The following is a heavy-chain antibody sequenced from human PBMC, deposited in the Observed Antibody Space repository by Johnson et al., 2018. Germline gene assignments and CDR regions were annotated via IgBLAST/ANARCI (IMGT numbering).Heavy chain of an antibody. Sequence: VQLVESGAEMKKPGQSLKISCEASGYSFSGHWIAWVRQMPGHGLEWMGSIYPDDSDTRYSPSLLGPVTIPAAKSISTASLQWISLKASETAMNFWARQPGGQGQDAFDIWGQGTMVSVSS. J-gene: IGHJ3*02. CDR1: GYSFSGHW. V-gene: IGHV5-51*01. CDR2: IYPDDSDT. CDR3: ARQPGGQGQDAFDI. D-gene: IGHD3-10*01.